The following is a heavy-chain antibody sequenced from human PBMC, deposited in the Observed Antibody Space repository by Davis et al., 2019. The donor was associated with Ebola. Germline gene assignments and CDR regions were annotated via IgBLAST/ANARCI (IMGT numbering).Heavy chain of an antibody. CDR1: EFTFSSYT. D-gene: IGHD2-2*01. CDR3: TAVSAASVDY. J-gene: IGHJ4*02. CDR2: ISSSGGST. Sequence: GESLKISCAASEFTFSSYTMGWVRQAPGKGLEWVSGISSSGGSTYYADSVKGRFTISRDNSKNTLYLQMNSLRAEDTAVYYCTAVSAASVDYWGQGTLVTVSS. V-gene: IGHV3-23*01.